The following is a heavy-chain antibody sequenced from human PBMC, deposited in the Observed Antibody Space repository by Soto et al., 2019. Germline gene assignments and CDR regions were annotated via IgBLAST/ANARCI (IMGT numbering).Heavy chain of an antibody. CDR1: GFTVSSNY. J-gene: IGHJ6*02. CDR2: IYSGGST. V-gene: IGHV3-66*01. Sequence: GGSLRLSCAASGFTVSSNYMSWVRQAPGKGLEWVSVIYSGGSTYYADSVKGRFTISRDNSKNTLYLQMNSLRAEDTAVYYCARGIHYYDSSGYYYYYGMDVWGQGTTVTVSS. CDR3: ARGIHYYDSSGYYYYYGMDV. D-gene: IGHD3-22*01.